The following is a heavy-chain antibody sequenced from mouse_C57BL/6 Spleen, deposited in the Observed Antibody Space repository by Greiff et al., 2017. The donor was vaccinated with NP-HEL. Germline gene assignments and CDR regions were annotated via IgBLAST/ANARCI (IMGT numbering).Heavy chain of an antibody. Sequence: EVQRVESGEGLVKPGGSLKLSCAASGFTFSSYAMSWVRQTPEKRLEWVAYISSGGDYIYYADTVKGRFTISRDNARNTLSLQISSLKSEDTAMYYCTRDHSSGYEEEDAMDYWGQGTSVTVSS. CDR2: ISSGGDYI. CDR1: GFTFSSYA. V-gene: IGHV5-9-1*02. J-gene: IGHJ4*01. D-gene: IGHD3-2*02. CDR3: TRDHSSGYEEEDAMDY.